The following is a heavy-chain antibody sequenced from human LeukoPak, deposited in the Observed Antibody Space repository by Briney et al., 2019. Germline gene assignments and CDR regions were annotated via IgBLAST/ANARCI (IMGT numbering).Heavy chain of an antibody. Sequence: ASVKVSCKASGYSFTSYYMHWVRQAPGQGLEWMGLINPTGGNTRYSQKFQGRVTLTRDMSTSTVYMELSSLRSEDTAVYYCARGILTGSHYMDVWGKGTTVTVS. CDR1: GYSFTSYY. J-gene: IGHJ6*03. V-gene: IGHV1-46*01. CDR3: ARGILTGSHYMDV. CDR2: INPTGGNT. D-gene: IGHD3-9*01.